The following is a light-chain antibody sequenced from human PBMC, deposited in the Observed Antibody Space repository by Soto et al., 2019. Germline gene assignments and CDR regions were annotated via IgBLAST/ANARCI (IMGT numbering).Light chain of an antibody. CDR1: QSVSSN. V-gene: IGKV3-15*01. CDR2: GAS. Sequence: EIVMTQSPATLSVSPGERATLSCRASQSVSSNLAWYQQKPGQAPRLLIYGASTRATGIPARFSSRGSGTEFTVIISSLQSEDFAVDYCQQYNNWPPLTFGGGTKVEIK. CDR3: QQYNNWPPLT. J-gene: IGKJ4*01.